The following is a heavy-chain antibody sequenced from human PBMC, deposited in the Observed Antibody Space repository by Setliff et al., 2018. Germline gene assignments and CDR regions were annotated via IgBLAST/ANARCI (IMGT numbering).Heavy chain of an antibody. V-gene: IGHV4-31*03. CDR1: GGSISSGGYY. Sequence: SETLSLTCTVSGGSISSGGYYWSWIRQHPGKGLEWIGYIYYSESTYYNPSLKSRVTISVDTSKNQFSLKLSSVTAADTAVYYCARQVSHYDFWSGYYGYYYYYMDVWGKGTTVTVSS. J-gene: IGHJ6*03. CDR3: ARQVSHYDFWSGYYGYYYYYMDV. CDR2: IYYSEST. D-gene: IGHD3-3*01.